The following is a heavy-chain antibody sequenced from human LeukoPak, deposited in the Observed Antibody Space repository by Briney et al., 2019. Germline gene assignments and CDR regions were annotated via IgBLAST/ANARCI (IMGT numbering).Heavy chain of an antibody. CDR1: GGSISSYY. Sequence: SETLSLTCTVSGGSISSYYWSWIRQPPGKGLEWIGYIYYSGSTYYNPSLKSRVTISVGTSKNQFSLKLSSVTAADTAVYYCARDGLEYDSSAYYYWGQGTLVTVSS. J-gene: IGHJ4*02. V-gene: IGHV4-59*06. CDR3: ARDGLEYDSSAYYY. CDR2: IYYSGST. D-gene: IGHD3-22*01.